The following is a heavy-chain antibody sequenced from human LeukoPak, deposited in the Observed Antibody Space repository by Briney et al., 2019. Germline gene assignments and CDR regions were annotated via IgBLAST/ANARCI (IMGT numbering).Heavy chain of an antibody. CDR1: GGTFSSYA. CDR3: ARDRGAGCSGCIKLRDDLDAFDI. CDR2: IIPIFGTA. J-gene: IGHJ3*02. D-gene: IGHD2-15*01. Sequence: SVKVSCKASGGTFSSYAISWVRQAPGQGLEWMGGIIPIFGTANYAQKFQGRVTVTADESTSTAYMELSSLRSEDTAVYYCARDRGAGCSGCIKLRDDLDAFDIWGQGTMVTVSS. V-gene: IGHV1-69*13.